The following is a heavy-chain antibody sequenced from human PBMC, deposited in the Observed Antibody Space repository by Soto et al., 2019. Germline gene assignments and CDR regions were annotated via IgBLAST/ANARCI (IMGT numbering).Heavy chain of an antibody. CDR2: FKPTGGGST. V-gene: IGHV1-46*01. Sequence: QVQLVQSGAEVKKPGASVKLSCKPSGYTFSGYYVHWVRQAPGQGLEWLGVFKPTGGGSTCYAQRFQGRVTVTRDTSTSTVYMELGSLRFDDTAVFFCASDYGSGVEMDVWGQGTRVTVSS. CDR3: ASDYGSGVEMDV. J-gene: IGHJ6*02. D-gene: IGHD3-10*01. CDR1: GYTFSGYY.